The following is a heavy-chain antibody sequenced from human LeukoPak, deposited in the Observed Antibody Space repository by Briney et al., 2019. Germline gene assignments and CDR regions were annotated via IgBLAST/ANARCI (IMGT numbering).Heavy chain of an antibody. D-gene: IGHD3-22*01. V-gene: IGHV3-23*01. J-gene: IGHJ4*02. Sequence: GGSLRLSCAASGFTFANYAMSWVRQAPGKGLEWVSAISGSGGTTYYADSVKGRFTISRDNSKNTLYLQMNSLRAEDTAVYYCAKHVYDSSGYFYYFDYWGQGTLVTVSS. CDR1: GFTFANYA. CDR3: AKHVYDSSGYFYYFDY. CDR2: ISGSGGTT.